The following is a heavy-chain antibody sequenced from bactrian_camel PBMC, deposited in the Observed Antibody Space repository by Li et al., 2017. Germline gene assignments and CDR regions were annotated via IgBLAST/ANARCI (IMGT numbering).Heavy chain of an antibody. CDR1: GFVFRSSS. CDR2: ISSGGGTET. J-gene: IGHJ6*01. CDR3: ATGGPDYYLVSWLYVVLFAF. V-gene: IGHV3S25*01. D-gene: IGHD2*01. Sequence: QLVESGGGVVQPGGSLRLSCAASGFVFRSSSMHWVRQAPGKGLEWVSLISSGGGTETFYADSVKGRFTISRDNAKNTVYLQMNSLKPEDTAVYYCATGGPDYYLVSWLYVVLFAFWGQGTQVTVS.